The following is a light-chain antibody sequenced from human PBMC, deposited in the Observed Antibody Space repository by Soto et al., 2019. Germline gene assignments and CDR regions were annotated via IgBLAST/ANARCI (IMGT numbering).Light chain of an antibody. CDR1: QSISNW. V-gene: IGKV1-5*03. CDR3: QQYDSYSRE. Sequence: DIQMTQSPSTLSASVGDRVTITCRASQSISNWLAWYQQKPGKAPTLLIYRASNLEGGVPSRLSGSGSGTEFTLTISSLQPDDFATYYCQQYDSYSREFGQGTKVEIK. J-gene: IGKJ1*01. CDR2: RAS.